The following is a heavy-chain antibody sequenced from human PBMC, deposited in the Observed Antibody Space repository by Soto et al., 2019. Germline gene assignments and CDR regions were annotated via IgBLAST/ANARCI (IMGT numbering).Heavy chain of an antibody. CDR2: ISYDGSNK. CDR3: ARSSGVDSSSFPY. CDR1: EFTFSSYA. J-gene: IGHJ4*02. Sequence: QVQLVESGGGVVQPGRSLRLSCAASEFTFSSYAMHWVRQAPGKGLEWVEVISYDGSNKYYADSVKGRFTISRDNSRNRLYLQMNSLSTKDTAVYYSARSSGVDSSSFPYWGQGGLVAVSS. V-gene: IGHV3-30-3*01. D-gene: IGHD3-22*01.